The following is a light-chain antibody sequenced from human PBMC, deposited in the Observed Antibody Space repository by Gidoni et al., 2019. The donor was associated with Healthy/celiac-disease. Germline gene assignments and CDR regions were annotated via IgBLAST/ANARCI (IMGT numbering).Light chain of an antibody. CDR2: AAS. J-gene: IGKJ4*01. CDR1: QSVISF. V-gene: IGKV1-39*01. Sequence: DIQMTQSPSSLSASVGDRVTITCRASQSVISFLNWYKQKPGKAPNLLIYAASSLQSGVPSRFSGSGSGTDFTLTISSLQPEDFATYYCQQSYTTPLTFGGGTKVEIK. CDR3: QQSYTTPLT.